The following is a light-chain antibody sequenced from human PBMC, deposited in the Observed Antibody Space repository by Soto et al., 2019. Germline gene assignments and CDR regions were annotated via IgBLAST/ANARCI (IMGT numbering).Light chain of an antibody. V-gene: IGKV4-1*01. CDR3: KPSHSTHIP. Sequence: DIVVTQSPHSLAVSLGESADMNCTSSLIGLYSSSNKDYIAWYQQKPGQPPKLIIYWEYTRQSGVNERFRGSGSGTDFTLTITSMQAGDVAVYYCKPSHSTHIPLGQGTRLEIK. CDR2: WEY. CDR1: LIGLYSSSNKDY. J-gene: IGKJ5*01.